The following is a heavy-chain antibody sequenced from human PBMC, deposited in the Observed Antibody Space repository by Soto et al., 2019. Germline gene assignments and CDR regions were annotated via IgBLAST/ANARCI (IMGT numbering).Heavy chain of an antibody. CDR2: IIPIFGTA. CDR1: GGTFSSYA. CDR3: ARALKYYDFWSGYYPPYYYYGMDV. J-gene: IGHJ6*02. D-gene: IGHD3-3*01. V-gene: IGHV1-69*13. Sequence: SVKVSCKASGGTFSSYAISWVRQAPGQGLEWMGGIIPIFGTANYAQKFQGRVTITADESTSTAYMELSSLRSEDTAVYYCARALKYYDFWSGYYPPYYYYGMDVWGQGTTVTVS.